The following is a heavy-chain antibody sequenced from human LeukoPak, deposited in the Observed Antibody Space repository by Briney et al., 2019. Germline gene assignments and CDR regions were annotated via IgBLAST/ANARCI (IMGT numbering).Heavy chain of an antibody. Sequence: GGSLRLSCAASGFTFSSYSMNWVRQAPGKGLEWVSSISSSSSYIYYADSVKGRFTISRDNAKNSLYLQMNSVRAEGTAVYYCARDYAVRGVIHDYWGQGTLVTVSS. J-gene: IGHJ4*02. CDR1: GFTFSSYS. CDR2: ISSSSSYI. CDR3: ARDYAVRGVIHDY. V-gene: IGHV3-21*01. D-gene: IGHD3-10*01.